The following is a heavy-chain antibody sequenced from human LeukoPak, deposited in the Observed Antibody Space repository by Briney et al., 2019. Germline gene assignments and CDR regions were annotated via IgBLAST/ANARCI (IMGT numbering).Heavy chain of an antibody. D-gene: IGHD3-22*01. CDR2: IYYSGST. CDR1: GGSISSYY. J-gene: IGHJ4*02. V-gene: IGHV4-59*01. Sequence: TSETLSLTCTVSGGSISSYYWSWIRQPPGKGLEWIGYIYYSGSTNYNPSLKSRVTISVDTSKNQFSLKLSSVTAADTAVYYCARYDSSGYYLSYFDYWGQGTLVTVSS. CDR3: ARYDSSGYYLSYFDY.